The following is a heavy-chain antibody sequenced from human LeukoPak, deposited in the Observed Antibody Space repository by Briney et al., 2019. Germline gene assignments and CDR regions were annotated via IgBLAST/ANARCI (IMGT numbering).Heavy chain of an antibody. CDR3: ARGTTNFDY. D-gene: IGHD1-1*01. CDR2: TYYSGST. J-gene: IGHJ4*02. V-gene: IGHV4-59*01. Sequence: SETLSLTCTVSGGSISSYYWSWIRQPPGKGLEWIGYTYYSGSTNYNPSLKSRVTISVDTSKNQFSLKLSSVTAADTAVYYCARGTTNFDYWGQGTLVTVSS. CDR1: GGSISSYY.